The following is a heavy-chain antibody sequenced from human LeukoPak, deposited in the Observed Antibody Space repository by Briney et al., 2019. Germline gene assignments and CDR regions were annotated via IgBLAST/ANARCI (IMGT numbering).Heavy chain of an antibody. CDR3: AKVGLTVTTILDYFDY. CDR1: GFTFSSYG. D-gene: IGHD4-11*01. J-gene: IGHJ4*02. CDR2: IRYDGSNK. V-gene: IGHV3-30*02. Sequence: VGSLRLSCAAPGFTFSSYGMHWVRQAPGKGLEWVAFIRYDGSNKYYADSVKGRFTISRDNSKNTLYLQMNSLRAENTAVYYCAKVGLTVTTILDYFDYWGQGTLVTVSS.